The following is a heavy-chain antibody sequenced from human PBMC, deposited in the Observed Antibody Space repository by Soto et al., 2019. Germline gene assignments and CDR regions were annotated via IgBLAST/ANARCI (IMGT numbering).Heavy chain of an antibody. D-gene: IGHD3-22*01. J-gene: IGHJ4*02. CDR2: ISWNSGLI. CDR3: AKDYYYDSSGSHFDY. CDR1: GFTFDDYA. Sequence: EVQLVESGGGLVQPGRSLRLSCAASGFTFDDYAMHWVRQAPGKGLEWVSGISWNSGLIGYADSVKGRFTISRDNADNSRYLHMNSVRAEDTALYYCAKDYYYDSSGSHFDYGGQGTLVTVSS. V-gene: IGHV3-9*01.